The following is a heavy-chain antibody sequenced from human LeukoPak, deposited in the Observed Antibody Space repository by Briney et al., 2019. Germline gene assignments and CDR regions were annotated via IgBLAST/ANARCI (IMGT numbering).Heavy chain of an antibody. CDR1: GFTFNSYG. CDR3: ARDNSLGERGVIIGY. D-gene: IGHD3-10*01. CDR2: LWPDGSSK. V-gene: IGHV3-33*01. J-gene: IGHJ4*02. Sequence: PGGSLRLSCAASGFTFNSYGMHWVRQAPGKGLEWVAALWPDGSSKYYADSVKGRFTISRDNSKNTLFLQMYSLRAEDTAVYYCARDNSLGERGVIIGYWGQGTLVTVSS.